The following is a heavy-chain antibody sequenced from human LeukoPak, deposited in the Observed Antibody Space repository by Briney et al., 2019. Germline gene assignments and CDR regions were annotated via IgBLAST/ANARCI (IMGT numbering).Heavy chain of an antibody. J-gene: IGHJ6*04. CDR2: IRSKAYGGTT. D-gene: IGHD3-10*01. CDR3: SRADYYGSGSPISLDV. Sequence: GRSLRLSCAASGFTFSDYYMSWVRQAPGKGLEWVGFIRSKAYGGTTEYAASVKGRFTISRDDSKSIAYLQMNSLKTEDTAVYYCSRADYYGSGSPISLDVWGKGTTVTASS. V-gene: IGHV3-49*04. CDR1: GFTFSDYY.